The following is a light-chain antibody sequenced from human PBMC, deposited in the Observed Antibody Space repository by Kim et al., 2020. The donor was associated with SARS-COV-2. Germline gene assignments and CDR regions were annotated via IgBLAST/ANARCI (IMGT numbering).Light chain of an antibody. V-gene: IGLV3-1*01. CDR1: KLWDKY. J-gene: IGLJ2*01. CDR2: QDS. Sequence: SVSPGQPASITCSGDKLWDKYACWYQQKPGQSPVLVIYQDSKRPSGIPERFSGSNSGNTATLTISGTQAMDEADYYCQAWDSSTVVFGGGTQLTVL. CDR3: QAWDSSTVV.